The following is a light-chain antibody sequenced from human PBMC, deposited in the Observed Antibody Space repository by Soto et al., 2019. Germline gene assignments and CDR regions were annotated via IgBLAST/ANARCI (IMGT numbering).Light chain of an antibody. CDR2: DVS. V-gene: IGLV2-14*03. CDR3: SSYTSSSPVV. CDR1: NSDVGGYNF. Sequence: QSALTQPASVSGSPGQSITISCTGTNSDVGGYNFVSWYQQHPGRAPKLMIYDVSNRPSGVSNRFSGSKSDNTASLTISGLQTEDEADYYCSSYTSSSPVVFGGGTKLTVL. J-gene: IGLJ2*01.